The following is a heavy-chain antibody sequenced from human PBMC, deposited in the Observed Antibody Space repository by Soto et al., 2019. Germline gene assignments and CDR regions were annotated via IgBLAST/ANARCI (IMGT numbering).Heavy chain of an antibody. CDR3: AKPSGGSYPESRVFDS. Sequence: GGSLRLSCAASGFTFYSSAMSWVRQAPGKGLEWVSAISTAGGNTLYADSVKGRFTISRDNSKNTLYLQMNSLRAEDTAIYYCAKPSGGSYPESRVFDSWGQGPRVTVSS. CDR2: ISTAGGNT. CDR1: GFTFYSSA. D-gene: IGHD1-26*01. V-gene: IGHV3-23*01. J-gene: IGHJ4*02.